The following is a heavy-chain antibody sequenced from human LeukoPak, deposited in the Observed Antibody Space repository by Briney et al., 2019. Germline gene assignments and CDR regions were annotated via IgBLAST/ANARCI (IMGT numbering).Heavy chain of an antibody. CDR2: ISSSSSYI. CDR1: GFTFSSYS. V-gene: IGHV3-21*04. CDR3: AKDRAAAGTSDY. J-gene: IGHJ4*02. D-gene: IGHD6-13*01. Sequence: GGSLRLSCAASGFTFSSYSMNWVRQAPGKGLEWVSSISSSSSYIYYADSVKGRFTISRDNAKNSLYLQMNSLRAEDTAVYYCAKDRAAAGTSDYWGQGTLVTVSS.